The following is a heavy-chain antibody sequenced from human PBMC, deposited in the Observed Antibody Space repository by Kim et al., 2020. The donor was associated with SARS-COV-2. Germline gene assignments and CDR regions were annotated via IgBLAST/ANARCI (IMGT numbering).Heavy chain of an antibody. CDR2: RT. Sequence: RTNYDPSLRSRVTMSVDTPKNPFSWQLNSVTAADTAVYYCARRGSRLNIDYWGQGTLVTVSS. D-gene: IGHD6-6*01. CDR3: ARRGSRLNIDY. J-gene: IGHJ4*02. V-gene: IGHV4-61*07.